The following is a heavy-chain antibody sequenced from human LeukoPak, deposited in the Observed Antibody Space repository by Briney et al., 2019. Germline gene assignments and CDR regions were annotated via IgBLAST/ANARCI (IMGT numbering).Heavy chain of an antibody. CDR3: GRGKAAPVD. D-gene: IGHD6-19*01. CDR2: IRYDGSNK. V-gene: IGHV3-30*02. Sequence: GGSLRLSCAASGFTFSSYGMHWVRQAPGKGLEWVAFIRYDGSNKYYADSVKGRFTISRDNSKSTLYLQMNSLRAEDTAVYYCGRGKAAPVDWGQGTLVSVSS. CDR1: GFTFSSYG. J-gene: IGHJ4*02.